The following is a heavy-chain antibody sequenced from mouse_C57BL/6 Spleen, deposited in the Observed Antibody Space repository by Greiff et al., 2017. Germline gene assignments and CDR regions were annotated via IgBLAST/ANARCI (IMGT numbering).Heavy chain of an antibody. V-gene: IGHV2-5*01. CDR1: GFSLTSYG. Sequence: QVQLQQSGPGLVQPSQSLSITCTVSGFSLTSYGVHWVRQSPGKGLEWLGVIWRGGGTDNNAAFMSRLCTTTDNTTSQVFFKMNSLQANDTAIYYSAKNHDYGSSYWYFDVWGTGTTVTVSS. D-gene: IGHD1-1*01. CDR2: IWRGGGT. J-gene: IGHJ1*03. CDR3: AKNHDYGSSYWYFDV.